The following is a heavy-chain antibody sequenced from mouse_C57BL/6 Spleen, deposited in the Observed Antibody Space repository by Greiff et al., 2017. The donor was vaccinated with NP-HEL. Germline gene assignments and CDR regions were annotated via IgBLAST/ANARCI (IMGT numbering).Heavy chain of an antibody. CDR2: ISSGSSTI. Sequence: EVNVVESGGGLVKPGGSLKLSCAASGFTFSDYGMHWVRQAPEKGLEWVAYISSGSSTIYYADTVKGRFTISRDNAKNTLFLQMTSLRSEDTAMYYCAYGNYVRFAYWGQGTLVTVSA. CDR3: AYGNYVRFAY. D-gene: IGHD2-1*01. J-gene: IGHJ3*01. V-gene: IGHV5-17*01. CDR1: GFTFSDYG.